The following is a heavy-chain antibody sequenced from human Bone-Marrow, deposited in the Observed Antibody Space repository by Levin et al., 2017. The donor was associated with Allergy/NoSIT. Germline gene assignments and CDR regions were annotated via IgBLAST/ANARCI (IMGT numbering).Heavy chain of an antibody. CDR1: GFTFSTYA. CDR2: ISGSGGST. D-gene: IGHD6-19*01. V-gene: IGHV3-23*01. CDR3: AKDRQSGWSSLDY. J-gene: IGHJ4*02. Sequence: PGESLKISCAASGFTFSTYAMTWVRQAPGRGLEWVSGISGSGGSTYYADSVRGRFTISRDNSKNTLYLQMSSLRAEDTAIYYCAKDRQSGWSSLDYWGQGTLVTVSS.